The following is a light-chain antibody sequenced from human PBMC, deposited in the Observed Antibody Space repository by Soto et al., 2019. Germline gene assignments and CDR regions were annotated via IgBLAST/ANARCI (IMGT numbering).Light chain of an antibody. V-gene: IGKV4-1*01. J-gene: IGKJ1*01. CDR1: QSILSRSNNKSY. CDR3: QQYFDSPT. CDR2: WAS. Sequence: DIVMTQSPDSLAVSLGERATIKCKSSQSILSRSNNKSYLAWYQQKLGQPPKLLISWASTRESGVPDRFSGSGSGTDFTITISSLQAEEVAVYHCQQYFDSPTFGQGNKAEI.